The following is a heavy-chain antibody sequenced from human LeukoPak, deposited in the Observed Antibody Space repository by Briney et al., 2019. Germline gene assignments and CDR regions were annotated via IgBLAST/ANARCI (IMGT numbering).Heavy chain of an antibody. V-gene: IGHV4-59*05. Sequence: PSETLSLTCTVSGGSISSYYWSWTRQPPGKGLEWIGNIHNSGSTYYNPSLKSRVTISVDMSKNHFSLKLSSVTAADTAVYYCARRQGGSSRRDYWGQGTLVTVSS. CDR2: IHNSGST. J-gene: IGHJ4*02. D-gene: IGHD1-1*01. CDR3: ARRQGGSSRRDY. CDR1: GGSISSYY.